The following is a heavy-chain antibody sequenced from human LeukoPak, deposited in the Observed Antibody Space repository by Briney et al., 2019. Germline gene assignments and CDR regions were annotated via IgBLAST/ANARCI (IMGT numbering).Heavy chain of an antibody. V-gene: IGHV1-69*13. CDR2: IIPVFGTA. J-gene: IGHJ4*02. CDR1: GGTFSSYA. CDR3: AREMGDSKYYFDY. D-gene: IGHD2-21*02. Sequence: SVKVSCKASGGTFSSYAISWVRQAPGQGLEWMGGIIPVFGTANYAQKFQGRVTITADESTSTAYMELSSLRSEDTAVYYCAREMGDSKYYFDYWGQGTLVTVSS.